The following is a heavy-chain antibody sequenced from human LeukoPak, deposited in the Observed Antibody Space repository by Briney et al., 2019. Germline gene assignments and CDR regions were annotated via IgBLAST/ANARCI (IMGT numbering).Heavy chain of an antibody. CDR2: IKQDGSDK. J-gene: IGHJ4*02. Sequence: PGGSLRLSCAASGFTFSSYWMSWVRQAPGKGLEWVANIKQDGSDKYYVDSVKGRFTIFRDNAKNSLYLQMNSLRAEDTAVYYCARDSAVSSFDYWGQGTLVTVSS. CDR1: GFTFSSYW. V-gene: IGHV3-7*01. CDR3: ARDSAVSSFDY. D-gene: IGHD2-8*01.